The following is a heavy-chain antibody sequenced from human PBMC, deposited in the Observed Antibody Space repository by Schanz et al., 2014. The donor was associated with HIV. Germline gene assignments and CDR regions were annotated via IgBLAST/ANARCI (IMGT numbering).Heavy chain of an antibody. CDR1: GFTFSSHA. Sequence: EVQLLESGGGLVQPGGSLRLSCAASGFTFSSHAMSWVRQAAGKGLEWVSSISGSGGRTYHAHSVKGRFTISRDNSENTVYLQMNSLRAEDTAIYYCARSPDWAGTDAFDIWGQGTMVTVSS. CDR2: ISGSGGRT. V-gene: IGHV3-23*01. CDR3: ARSPDWAGTDAFDI. J-gene: IGHJ3*02. D-gene: IGHD6-19*01.